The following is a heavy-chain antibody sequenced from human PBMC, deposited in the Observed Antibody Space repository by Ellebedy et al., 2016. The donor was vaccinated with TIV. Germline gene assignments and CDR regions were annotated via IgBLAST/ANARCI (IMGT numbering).Heavy chain of an antibody. D-gene: IGHD5-12*01. J-gene: IGHJ3*02. V-gene: IGHV4-4*07. Sequence: MPSETLSLTCSVSGDSISSYYWSWIRQPAGKGLEWIGRVYTSGTTNYNPSLKSRVTMSVDTSKNQFSLKLSSVTAADTAVYYCARDGAGGYAQFAFDIWGQGTMVTVSS. CDR3: ARDGAGGYAQFAFDI. CDR2: VYTSGTT. CDR1: GDSISSYY.